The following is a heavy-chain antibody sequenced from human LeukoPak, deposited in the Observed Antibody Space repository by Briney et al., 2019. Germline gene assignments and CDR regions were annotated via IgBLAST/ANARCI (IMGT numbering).Heavy chain of an antibody. V-gene: IGHV1-69*01. D-gene: IGHD4-11*01. CDR2: IIPIFGTA. Sequence: SVKVSCKASGGTFSSYAISWVRQAPGQGLEWMGGIIPIFGTANYAQKFQGRVTITADESTSTAYMELSSLRSEDTAVYYCARVGGFYSNYVREYYGMDVWGQGITVTVSS. J-gene: IGHJ6*02. CDR1: GGTFSSYA. CDR3: ARVGGFYSNYVREYYGMDV.